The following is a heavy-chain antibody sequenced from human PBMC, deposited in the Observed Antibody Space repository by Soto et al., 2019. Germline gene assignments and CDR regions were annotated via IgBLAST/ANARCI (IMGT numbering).Heavy chain of an antibody. D-gene: IGHD3-22*01. Sequence: EVQLVESGGGLVQPGGSLRLSCAASGLTFTSYWMHWVRQAPGKGLVWVSRINSDGTTINYADFVKGRFTISRDNAKNTLYLQMNSLRADDTAVYYCARGLKGYYGLDVWGQGTTVTVS. CDR3: ARGLKGYYGLDV. J-gene: IGHJ6*02. CDR1: GLTFTSYW. V-gene: IGHV3-74*01. CDR2: INSDGTTI.